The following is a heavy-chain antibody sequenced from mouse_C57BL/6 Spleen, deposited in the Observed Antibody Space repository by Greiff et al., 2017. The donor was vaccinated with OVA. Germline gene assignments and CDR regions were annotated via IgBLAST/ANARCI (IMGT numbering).Heavy chain of an antibody. Sequence: QVQLQQPGAELVRPGTSVKLSCKASGYTFTSYWMHWVKQRPGQGLEWIGVIDPSDSYTNYNQKFKGKATLTVDTSSSTAYMQLSSLTSEDSAVYYCAKGYSGSSYEGDYFDYWGQGTTLTVSS. J-gene: IGHJ2*01. D-gene: IGHD1-1*01. CDR1: GYTFTSYW. CDR3: AKGYSGSSYEGDYFDY. CDR2: IDPSDSYT. V-gene: IGHV1-59*01.